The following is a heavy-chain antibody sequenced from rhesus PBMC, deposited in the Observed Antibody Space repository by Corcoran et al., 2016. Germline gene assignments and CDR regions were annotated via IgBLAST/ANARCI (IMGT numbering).Heavy chain of an antibody. CDR1: GYRFTDEY. D-gene: IGHD3-16*01. Sequence: EVQLVQSGAEVKKPGASVKISCKASGYRFTDEYMDRVRRAPGKGSEWMGRIDPEDSEADYAQKFQNRVTITRDTSTDTAYMELSSLRSEDTAVYYCATGVYSFDYWGQGVLVTVSS. J-gene: IGHJ4*01. V-gene: IGHV1-111*01. CDR3: ATGVYSFDY. CDR2: IDPEDSEA.